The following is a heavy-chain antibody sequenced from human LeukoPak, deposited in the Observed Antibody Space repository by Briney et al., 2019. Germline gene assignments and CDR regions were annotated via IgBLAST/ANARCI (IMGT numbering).Heavy chain of an antibody. CDR2: IYYSGST. J-gene: IGHJ5*02. D-gene: IGHD6-13*01. CDR1: GGSISSYY. V-gene: IGHV4-59*01. CDR3: ARVDDSSSWYRAPFDP. Sequence: SETLSLTCTVSGGSISSYYWSWIRQPPGKGLEWIGYIYYSGSTNYNPSLKSRVTISVDTSKNQFSLKLSSVTAADTAVYYCARVDDSSSWYRAPFDPWGQGTLVTVSS.